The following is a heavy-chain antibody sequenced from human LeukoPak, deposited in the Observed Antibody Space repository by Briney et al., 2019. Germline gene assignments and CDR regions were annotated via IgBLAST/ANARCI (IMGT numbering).Heavy chain of an antibody. D-gene: IGHD2-2*01. CDR2: ISGSGGST. V-gene: IGHV3-23*01. CDR1: GFTFSSYA. CDR3: AKGLLYCSSTSCYLDY. J-gene: IGHJ4*02. Sequence: GGSLRLSCAASGFTFSSYAMSWVRQAPGKGLEWVSAISGSGGSTYYADSVKGRFTISRGNSKNTLYLQMNSLRAEDTAVYYCAKGLLYCSSTSCYLDYWGQGTLVTVSS.